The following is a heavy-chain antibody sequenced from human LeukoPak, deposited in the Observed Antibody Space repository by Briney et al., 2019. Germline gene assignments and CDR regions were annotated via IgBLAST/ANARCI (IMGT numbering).Heavy chain of an antibody. V-gene: IGHV3-74*01. CDR2: INSDGSIT. CDR3: ARVRATFSPHFDN. CDR1: GFTFSSYW. J-gene: IGHJ4*02. D-gene: IGHD5-12*01. Sequence: GGSLRLSCAASGFTFSSYWMHWVRQAPGKGLMWVSRINSDGSITNYADSVKGRFTISRDNAKNALYLQMNSLRAEDTAVYYCARVRATFSPHFDNWGQGTLVTVSS.